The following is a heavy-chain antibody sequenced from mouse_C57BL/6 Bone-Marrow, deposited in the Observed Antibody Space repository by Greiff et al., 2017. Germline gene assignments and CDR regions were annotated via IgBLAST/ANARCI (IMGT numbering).Heavy chain of an antibody. J-gene: IGHJ3*01. CDR2: IYPRSGNT. CDR3: ARKEGGFAY. CDR1: GYTFTSYG. V-gene: IGHV1-81*01. Sequence: VQLQQSGAELARPGASVKLSCKASGYTFTSYGISWVKQRTGQGLEWIGEIYPRSGNTYYNEKFKGKATLTADKSSSTAYMELRSLTSEDSAVYFCARKEGGFAYGGQGTLVTVSA.